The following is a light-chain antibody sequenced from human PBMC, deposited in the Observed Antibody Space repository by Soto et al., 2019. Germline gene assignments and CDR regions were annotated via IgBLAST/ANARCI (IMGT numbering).Light chain of an antibody. J-gene: IGKJ2*03. CDR1: QTIGSY. CDR2: AVS. V-gene: IGKV1-39*01. Sequence: DIQMTQSPSSLSASVGDTVTITCRASQTIGSYLSWYHQMPGKPPKLLIYAVSRLQSGVPSRFSGSGSGTDFTLTINSLQPEDFATYYCQQSFNTPYSFGQGTDLYVK. CDR3: QQSFNTPYS.